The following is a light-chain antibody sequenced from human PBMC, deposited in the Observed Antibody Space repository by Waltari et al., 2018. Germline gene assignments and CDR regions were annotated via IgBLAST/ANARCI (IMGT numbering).Light chain of an antibody. V-gene: IGKV3-20*01. Sequence: EIVLTQSPGTLSLSPGERATLSCMASQSVSSNYLAWYQQKPGQARRLLIYDASNRATGIPDRFSGSGSGTDFTLTISRLEPEDFAVYYCHQYGSSPLTFGGGTKVEIK. CDR1: QSVSSNY. CDR2: DAS. CDR3: HQYGSSPLT. J-gene: IGKJ4*01.